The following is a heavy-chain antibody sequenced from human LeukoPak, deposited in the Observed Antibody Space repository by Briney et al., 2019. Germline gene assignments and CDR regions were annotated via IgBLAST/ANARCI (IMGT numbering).Heavy chain of an antibody. CDR2: ISYDGSNK. D-gene: IGHD3-3*01. CDR1: GFTFSNYA. Sequence: PGGSLRLSCAASGFTFSNYAMYWVRQAPGKGLEWVAIISYDGSNKYYADSVKGRFTISRDNAKNSLYLQMNSLRAEDTAVYYCAIPKYDFWSGSGAGLDYWGQGTLVTVSS. J-gene: IGHJ4*02. CDR3: AIPKYDFWSGSGAGLDY. V-gene: IGHV3-30-3*01.